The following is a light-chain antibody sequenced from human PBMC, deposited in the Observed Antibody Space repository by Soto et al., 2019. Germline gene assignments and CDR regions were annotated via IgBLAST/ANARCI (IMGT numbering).Light chain of an antibody. CDR3: SSYTSSSSLDVV. V-gene: IGLV2-14*01. Sequence: QSVLTQPASVSGSPGQSITISCTGTSSDVGGYNYVSWYQQHPGKAPKLMIYDVSNRPSGVSNRFSGSKSGHTASLTISGLQAEDEADYYCSSYTSSSSLDVVFGGGSKLTV. CDR2: DVS. J-gene: IGLJ2*01. CDR1: SSDVGGYNY.